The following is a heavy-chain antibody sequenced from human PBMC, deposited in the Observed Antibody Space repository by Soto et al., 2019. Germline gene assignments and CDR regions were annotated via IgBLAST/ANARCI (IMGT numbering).Heavy chain of an antibody. CDR3: AADATAWQQMVPSDY. V-gene: IGHV1-58*01. CDR2: IAVGSGYT. D-gene: IGHD2-8*01. Sequence: SVKVSCKSSGFTFTSSAFQWGRQARGQRLEWIGWIAVGSGYTNYAQRFQDRVTLTRDMSTATTYMELSRLTSEDTAIYYCAADATAWQQMVPSDYWGQGTLVTVSS. J-gene: IGHJ4*02. CDR1: GFTFTSSA.